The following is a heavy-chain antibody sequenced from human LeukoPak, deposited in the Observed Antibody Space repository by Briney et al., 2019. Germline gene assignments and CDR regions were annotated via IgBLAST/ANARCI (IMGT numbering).Heavy chain of an antibody. V-gene: IGHV3-74*01. J-gene: IGHJ4*02. CDR1: GFIFSQFW. CDR2: INGDGSST. CDR3: ARGEDY. Sequence: PGGSLRLSCAGSGFIFSQFWMQWVRQVPGKGLVWVSRINGDGSSTNYADSVKGRFTISRDNAKNTLYLQMNSLRAEDTAVYYCARGEDYWGQGTLVTVSS.